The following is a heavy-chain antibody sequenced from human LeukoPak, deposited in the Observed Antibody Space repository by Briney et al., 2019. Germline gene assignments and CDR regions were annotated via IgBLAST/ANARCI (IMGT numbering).Heavy chain of an antibody. CDR1: GITLNDLS. CDR3: ARARRYCSSTSCYFLGD. V-gene: IGHV1-24*01. J-gene: IGHJ4*02. CDR2: FDPEDGET. Sequence: GASVKVSCKVSGITLNDLSIQWVRQAPGKGLEWMGGFDPEDGETIYAPKFQARVTMTQDTYEDTAYMELSSLRSEDTAVYYCARARRYCSSTSCYFLGDWGQGTLVTVSS. D-gene: IGHD2-2*01.